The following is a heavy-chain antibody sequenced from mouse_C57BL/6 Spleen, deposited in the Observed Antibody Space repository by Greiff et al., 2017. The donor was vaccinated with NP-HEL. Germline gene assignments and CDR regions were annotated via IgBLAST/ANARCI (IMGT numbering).Heavy chain of an antibody. Sequence: VQLQQSGPELVKPGASVKISCKASGYAFSSSWMNWVKQRPGKGLEWIGRIYPGDGDTNYNGKFKGKATLTADKSSSTAYMQLSSLTSEDSAVYFCARWGYDYDVYFDYWGQGTTLTVSS. V-gene: IGHV1-82*01. CDR2: IYPGDGDT. CDR1: GYAFSSSW. CDR3: ARWGYDYDVYFDY. D-gene: IGHD2-4*01. J-gene: IGHJ2*01.